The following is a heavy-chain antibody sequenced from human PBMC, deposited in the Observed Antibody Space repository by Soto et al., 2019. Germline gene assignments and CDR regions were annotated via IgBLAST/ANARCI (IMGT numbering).Heavy chain of an antibody. V-gene: IGHV4-30-4*01. J-gene: IGHJ4*02. CDR3: ARYATGYLYYFDY. CDR2: IYYSGST. CDR1: GGSISSGDYY. Sequence: PSETLSLTCTVSGGSISSGDYYWSWIRQPPGKGLEWIGYIYYSGSTYYNPSLKSRVTISVDTSKNQFSLKLSSVTAADTAVYYCARYATGYLYYFDYWGQGTLVTVSS. D-gene: IGHD3-9*01.